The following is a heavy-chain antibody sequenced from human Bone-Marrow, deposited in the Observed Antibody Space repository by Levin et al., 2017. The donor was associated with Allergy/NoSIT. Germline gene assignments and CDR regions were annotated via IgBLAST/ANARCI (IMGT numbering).Heavy chain of an antibody. CDR1: GYTFTSYD. J-gene: IGHJ5*02. Sequence: GESLKISCKASGYTFTSYDINWVRQATGQGLEWMGWMNPNSGNTGYAQKFQGRVTMTRNTSISTAYMELSSLRSEDTAVYYCARGGYRWGSNWFDPWGQGTLVTVSS. CDR3: ARGGYRWGSNWFDP. D-gene: IGHD3-16*02. CDR2: MNPNSGNT. V-gene: IGHV1-8*01.